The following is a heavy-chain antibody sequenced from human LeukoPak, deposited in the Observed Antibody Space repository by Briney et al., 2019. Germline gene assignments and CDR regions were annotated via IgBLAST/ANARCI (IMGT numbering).Heavy chain of an antibody. CDR3: AREPMATRFDY. CDR2: IYTSGST. V-gene: IGHV4-4*07. J-gene: IGHJ4*02. CDR1: GGSFSGYF. Sequence: PSETLSLTCTVSGGSFSGYFWSWIRQPAGKGLEWIGRIYTSGSTNYNPSLKSRVTMSVDTSKNQFSLKLSSVTAADTAVYYCAREPMATRFDYWGQGTLVTVSS. D-gene: IGHD5-24*01.